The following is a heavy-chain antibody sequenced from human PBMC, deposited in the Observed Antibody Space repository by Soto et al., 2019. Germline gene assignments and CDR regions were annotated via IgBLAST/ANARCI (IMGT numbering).Heavy chain of an antibody. Sequence: QVQLQESGPGLVKPSQTLSLTCTVSGGSISSAAYYWSWIRQHPGKGLEWIGYISHSGSTYYTPSLKSLVIISADTSKNQFSVNLTSVTAADTAVYYCAREYTYGSNLFDCWGQGALVTVSS. J-gene: IGHJ4*02. V-gene: IGHV4-31*01. D-gene: IGHD5-18*01. CDR2: ISHSGST. CDR3: AREYTYGSNLFDC. CDR1: GGSISSAAYY.